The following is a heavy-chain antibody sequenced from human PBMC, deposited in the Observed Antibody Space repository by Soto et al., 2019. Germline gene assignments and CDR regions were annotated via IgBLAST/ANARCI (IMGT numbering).Heavy chain of an antibody. CDR2: IYYSGGT. Sequence: QVQLQESGPGLVRPSQTLSLSCTVSGGTISNSANHWSGIRQHPGEGLEWLGYIYYSGGTYYSPSRKGRVTMSIDASKNQFSLKLSSVTAADTAVYYCAKGVRGVPNWFDPWGQGTLVTVPS. CDR1: GGTISNSANH. J-gene: IGHJ5*02. D-gene: IGHD3-10*01. V-gene: IGHV4-31*03. CDR3: AKGVRGVPNWFDP.